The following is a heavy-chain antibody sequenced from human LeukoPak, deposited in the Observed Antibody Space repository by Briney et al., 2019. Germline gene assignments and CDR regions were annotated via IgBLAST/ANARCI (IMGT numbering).Heavy chain of an antibody. CDR2: IFPIFGTS. V-gene: IGHV1-69*13. J-gene: IGHJ3*02. D-gene: IGHD6-25*01. CDR3: ARDLGGAAVPRDI. CDR1: GGTFSSYA. Sequence: WASVKVSCKASGGTFSSYAISWVRQAPGQGLEWMGGIFPIFGTSNYAQKFQDRVTITADESTSTAYMELSSLRSEDTAVYYCARDLGGAAVPRDIWGQGTMVTVSS.